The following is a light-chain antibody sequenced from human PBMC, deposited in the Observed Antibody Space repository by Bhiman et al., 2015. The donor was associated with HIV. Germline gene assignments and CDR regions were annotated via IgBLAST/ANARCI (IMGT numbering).Light chain of an antibody. CDR1: SSDVADYNY. V-gene: IGLV2-8*01. CDR3: ASYSASNTFA. Sequence: QSALTQPPSASGSPGQSVTISCTGTSSDVADYNYVSWYQQYPGKDPRLMIYDVSERPSGVSNRFSGSKSGNTASLTISRVQAEDEADYYCASYSASNTFAFGTGTKVAVV. J-gene: IGLJ1*01. CDR2: DVS.